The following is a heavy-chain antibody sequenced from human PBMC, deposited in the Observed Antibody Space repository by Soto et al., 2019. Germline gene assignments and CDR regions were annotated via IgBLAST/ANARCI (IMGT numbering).Heavy chain of an antibody. CDR3: ARDPWIDP. CDR2: INAGNGNT. CDR1: GYTFTSYA. V-gene: IGHV1-3*01. J-gene: IGHJ5*02. Sequence: QVQLVQSGAEVKKPGASVKVSCKASGYTFTSYAMHWVRQAPGQRLEWMGWINAGNGNTKYSQKCQGRVTITRDTSASTAYMELSSLRSEDTAVYYCARDPWIDPWGQGTLVTVSS.